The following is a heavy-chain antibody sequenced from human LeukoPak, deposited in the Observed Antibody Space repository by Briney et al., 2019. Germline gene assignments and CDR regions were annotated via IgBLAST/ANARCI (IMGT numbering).Heavy chain of an antibody. Sequence: PSQTLSLTCSVSGGSIRSESYYWSWIRQPPGKGLGWIGYIYYSGSTNYNPSLKSRVTISVDTSKNQFSLKLSSVTAADTAMYYCARDCSTTSCYETGWFDPWGQGTLVTVSS. CDR2: IYYSGST. CDR3: ARDCSTTSCYETGWFDP. CDR1: GGSIRSESYY. J-gene: IGHJ5*02. D-gene: IGHD2-2*01. V-gene: IGHV4-61*01.